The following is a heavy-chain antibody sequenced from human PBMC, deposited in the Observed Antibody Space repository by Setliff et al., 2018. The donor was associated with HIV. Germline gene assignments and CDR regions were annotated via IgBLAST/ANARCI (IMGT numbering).Heavy chain of an antibody. V-gene: IGHV3-23*01. D-gene: IGHD6-19*01. J-gene: IGHJ4*01. CDR2: ISDNGGST. Sequence: GGSLRLSCAASGFTFNKYIMSWVRQAPGKGLEWVSAISDNGGSTYYADSMEGRFTISRDNSKNTLYLQLSGLRAEDTAVYYCASIYTAGTELLTDYWGQGTLVTV. CDR1: GFTFNKYI. CDR3: ASIYTAGTELLTDY.